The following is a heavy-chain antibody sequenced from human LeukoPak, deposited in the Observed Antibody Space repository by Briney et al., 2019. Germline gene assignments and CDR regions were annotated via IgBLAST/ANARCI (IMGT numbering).Heavy chain of an antibody. Sequence: GGSLRLSRAASGFTFSDYYMSWIRQAPGKGLEWVSYISSSGSTIYYADSVKGRFTISRGNAKNSLYLQMNSLRAEDTAVYYCARGRRLDPFDYWGQGTLVTVSS. CDR1: GFTFSDYY. CDR2: ISSSGSTI. CDR3: ARGRRLDPFDY. J-gene: IGHJ4*02. D-gene: IGHD6-19*01. V-gene: IGHV3-11*01.